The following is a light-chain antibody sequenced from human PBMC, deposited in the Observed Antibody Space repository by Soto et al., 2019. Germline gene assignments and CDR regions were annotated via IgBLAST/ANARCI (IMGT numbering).Light chain of an antibody. V-gene: IGLV2-11*01. CDR2: DVS. CDR1: TIGAHSF. J-gene: IGLJ1*01. Sequence: QSVLTPPRSLCGYPGQSVTISCTGPTIGAHSFVSWYQDRPDKVPKLLIYDVSQRPSGIPDRFSGSRSANTASLTISGLQADDAAAYYCCSYTGNKVFVFGTGTKVTVL. CDR3: CSYTGNKVFV.